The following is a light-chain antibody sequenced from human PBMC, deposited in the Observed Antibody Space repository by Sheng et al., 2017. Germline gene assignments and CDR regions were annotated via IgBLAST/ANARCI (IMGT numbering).Light chain of an antibody. CDR1: QSLLYSSNNKNY. Sequence: DIQMTQSPDSLGVSLGERATINCKSSQSLLYSSNNKNYLAWYQQKPGQPPKLLIYWASTRESGVPDRFSGSGSGTDFTLTISSLQAEDVAVYYCHQYYSTPHTFGQGTKLEIK. CDR2: WAS. CDR3: HQYYSTPHT. J-gene: IGKJ2*01. V-gene: IGKV4-1*01.